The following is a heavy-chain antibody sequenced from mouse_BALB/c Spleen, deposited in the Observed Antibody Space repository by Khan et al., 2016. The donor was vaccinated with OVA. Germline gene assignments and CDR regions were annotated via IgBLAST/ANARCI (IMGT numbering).Heavy chain of an antibody. CDR3: TRSGYAGFAY. Sequence: EVQLQESGPELVKPGASMKISCKASGYSFTDYTMNWVKQSRGKNLEWVGLINPYNGVTNYNQTFKGKATLTVDKSSSTAYMELLSLTSADSAVYYCTRSGYAGFAYWGQGTLVTVSA. J-gene: IGHJ3*01. D-gene: IGHD1-3*01. CDR2: INPYNGVT. V-gene: IGHV1-18*01. CDR1: GYSFTDYT.